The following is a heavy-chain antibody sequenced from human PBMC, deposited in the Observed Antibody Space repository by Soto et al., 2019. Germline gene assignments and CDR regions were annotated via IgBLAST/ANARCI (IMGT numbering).Heavy chain of an antibody. V-gene: IGHV1-69*13. J-gene: IGHJ4*02. CDR2: ITPMFGTP. CDR3: ARDGTLYDSSAYYYLY. Sequence: VKVSCKASGGTFSRYTITWVRQAPGQGLEWMGGITPMFGTPNYAQKFQGRVTITADESTSTAYMELSSLRSEDTAMYYCARDGTLYDSSAYYYLYWGQGTLVTVSS. D-gene: IGHD3-22*01. CDR1: GGTFSRYT.